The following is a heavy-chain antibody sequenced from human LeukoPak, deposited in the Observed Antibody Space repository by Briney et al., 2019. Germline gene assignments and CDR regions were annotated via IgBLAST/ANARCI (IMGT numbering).Heavy chain of an antibody. D-gene: IGHD4-17*01. V-gene: IGHV3-7*01. CDR2: IKQDGSDK. J-gene: IGHJ4*02. CDR1: GFTFSSFY. CDR3: ARTTILDH. Sequence: GGSLRLSCAASGFTFSSFYMTWVRQAPGKGLEWVATIKQDGSDKHYVDSVKGRFIISRDNAKNSPYLQMNSLRAEDTAVYYCARTTILDHWGQGTLVTVSS.